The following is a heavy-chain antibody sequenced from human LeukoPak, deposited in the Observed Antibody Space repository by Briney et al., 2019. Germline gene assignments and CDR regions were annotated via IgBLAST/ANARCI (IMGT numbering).Heavy chain of an antibody. CDR2: ISGSGGST. CDR1: GFTFSSYA. CDR3: AKEGSGWYLPGWFDP. V-gene: IGHV3-23*01. D-gene: IGHD6-19*01. J-gene: IGHJ5*02. Sequence: GGSLRLSCAASGFTFSSYAMSWVRQAPRKGLEWVSDISGSGGSTYYADSVKGRFTISRDNSKNTLYLQMNSLRAEDTAVYYCAKEGSGWYLPGWFDPWGQGTLVTVSS.